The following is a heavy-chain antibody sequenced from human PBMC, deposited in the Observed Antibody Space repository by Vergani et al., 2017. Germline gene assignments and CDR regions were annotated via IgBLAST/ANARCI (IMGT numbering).Heavy chain of an antibody. V-gene: IGHV4-61*01. J-gene: IGHJ4*02. CDR3: ASGITGTTKVDY. Sequence: QVQLQESGPGLVKPSETLSLTCTVSGGSVSSGSYYWSWIRQPPGKGLEWIGYIYYSGSTYYNPSLKSRVTISVDRSKNQFSLKLSSVTAADTAVYYCASGITGTTKVDYWGQGTLVTVSS. CDR1: GGSVSSGSYY. CDR2: IYYSGST. D-gene: IGHD1-20*01.